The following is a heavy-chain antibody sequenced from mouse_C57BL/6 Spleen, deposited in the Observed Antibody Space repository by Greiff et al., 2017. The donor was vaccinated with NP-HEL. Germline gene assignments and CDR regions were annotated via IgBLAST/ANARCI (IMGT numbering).Heavy chain of an antibody. CDR3: ARKNFYYSNSWFAY. D-gene: IGHD2-5*01. CDR1: GYTFTSYW. CDR2: IYPSDSET. V-gene: IGHV1-61*01. Sequence: QVQLQQPGAELVRPGSSVKLSCKASGYTFTSYWMDWVKQRPGQGLEWIGNIYPSDSETHYNQKFKDKATLTVDKSSSTAYMQLSSLTSEDSAVYYCARKNFYYSNSWFAYWGQGTLVTVSA. J-gene: IGHJ3*01.